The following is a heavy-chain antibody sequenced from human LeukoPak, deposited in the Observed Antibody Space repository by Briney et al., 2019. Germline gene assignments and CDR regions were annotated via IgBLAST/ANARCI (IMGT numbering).Heavy chain of an antibody. Sequence: SETLSLTCAVSGGSISSGGYSWSWIRQPPGKGLEWIGYIYHSGSTYYSPSLKSRVTISVDRSKNQFSLKLSSVTAADTAVYYCATPLDYYDRSGYHQGGDWGQGTLVTVSS. CDR1: GGSISSGGYS. CDR3: ATPLDYYDRSGYHQGGD. CDR2: IYHSGST. V-gene: IGHV4-30-2*01. D-gene: IGHD3-22*01. J-gene: IGHJ4*02.